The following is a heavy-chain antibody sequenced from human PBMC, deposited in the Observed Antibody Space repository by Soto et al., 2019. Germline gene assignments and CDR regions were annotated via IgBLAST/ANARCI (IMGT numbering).Heavy chain of an antibody. V-gene: IGHV4-30-4*02. D-gene: IGHD3-22*01. J-gene: IGHJ4*02. CDR3: AATSWFDNSGSPY. Sequence: SETLSLTSIDSVDSITNDNYYWGWIRQPPGKGLEWIGYIYYSGSSHYSPSLKSRLIISMDTSKNQLSLRLSSVTAADTAVYYCAATSWFDNSGSPYRGQGALVT. CDR1: VDSITNDNYY. CDR2: IYYSGSS.